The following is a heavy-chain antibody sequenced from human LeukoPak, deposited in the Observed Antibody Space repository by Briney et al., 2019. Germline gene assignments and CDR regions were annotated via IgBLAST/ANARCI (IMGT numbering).Heavy chain of an antibody. CDR3: ARGPSYYYGSGSGDY. V-gene: IGHV1-2*02. CDR1: GYTFTGYY. D-gene: IGHD3-10*01. J-gene: IGHJ4*02. Sequence: ASVKVSCKASGYTFTGYYMHWVRQAPGQGLEWMGWINPNSGGTNYAQKFQGRVTMTRDTSISTAYMELSRLRSDDTAVYYCARGPSYYYGSGSGDYWGRGTLVTVSS. CDR2: INPNSGGT.